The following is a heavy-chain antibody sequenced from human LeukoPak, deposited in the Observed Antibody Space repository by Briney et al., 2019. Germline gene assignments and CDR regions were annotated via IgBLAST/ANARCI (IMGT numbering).Heavy chain of an antibody. D-gene: IGHD3-22*01. V-gene: IGHV1-2*04. CDR3: ARSPNYYDSSGYYYFFDY. J-gene: IGHJ4*02. Sequence: ASVKVSCKASGYTFTGYYMHWVRQAPGQGLEWMGWINPNSGGTNYAQKFQGWVTMTRDTSISTAYMELSRLRSDDTAVYYCARSPNYYDSSGYYYFFDYWGQGTLVTVS. CDR2: INPNSGGT. CDR1: GYTFTGYY.